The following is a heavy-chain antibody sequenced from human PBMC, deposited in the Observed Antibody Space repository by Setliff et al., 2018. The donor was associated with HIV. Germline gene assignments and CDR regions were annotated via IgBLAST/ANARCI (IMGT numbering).Heavy chain of an antibody. CDR2: MDPSNSYT. D-gene: IGHD3-10*01. CDR3: ARHGEEHPSSFFDP. J-gene: IGHJ5*02. V-gene: IGHV5-10-1*01. CDR1: GYNFANHY. Sequence: PGESLKISCKGSGYNFANHYISWVRQKPGKGLEWMGKMDPSNSYTNYDPSFQGHVTMSADTSINTAYLHFNNLKASDSAIYYCARHGEEHPSSFFDPWGQGTLVTVS.